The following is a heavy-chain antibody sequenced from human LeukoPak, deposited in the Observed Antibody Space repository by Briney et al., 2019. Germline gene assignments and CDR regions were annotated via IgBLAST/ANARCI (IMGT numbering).Heavy chain of an antibody. J-gene: IGHJ4*02. V-gene: IGHV4-39*01. Sequence: SETLSLTCTVSGGSISSSSYYWGWIRQPPGKGLEWIGSIYYSGSTYNNPSLKSRVPISVDTSKNQFSLKLSSVTAADTAVYYCARRDDILTGFNYFDYWGQGTLVTVSS. CDR1: GGSISSSSYY. D-gene: IGHD3-9*01. CDR3: ARRDDILTGFNYFDY. CDR2: IYYSGST.